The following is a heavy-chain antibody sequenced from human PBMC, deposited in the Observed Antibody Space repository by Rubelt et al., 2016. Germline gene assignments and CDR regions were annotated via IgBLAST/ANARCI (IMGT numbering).Heavy chain of an antibody. CDR2: IYYDGSNE. J-gene: IGHJ4*02. CDR1: RFTFSTYG. V-gene: IGHV3-33*01. CDR3: ATLPSAEVPSDY. D-gene: IGHD2-2*01. Sequence: QVQLVESGGGVVQPGRSLRLSCVASRFTFSTYGMHWVRQAPGQGLEWVAVIYYDGSNENYADSVKGRFTFSRDNSKNTLYLQMNSRVVEDTAVYYCATLPSAEVPSDYWGQGTLVTVSS.